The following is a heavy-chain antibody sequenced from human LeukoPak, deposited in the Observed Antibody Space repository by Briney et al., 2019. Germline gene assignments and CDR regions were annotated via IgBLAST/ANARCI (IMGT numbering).Heavy chain of an antibody. CDR1: GGFLSSSLYY. V-gene: IGHV4-39*07. CDR3: ARLFRLADSSRGYFDY. Sequence: SETLSLTCTVSGGFLSSSLYYWGWIRQPPGKWLEWIGSVYYGDLTYYNPSLESRVAMSLDTSKNQFSLGLSSVTAADTAIYYCARLFRLADSSRGYFDYWGPGRLVTVSS. D-gene: IGHD3-9*01. J-gene: IGHJ4*02. CDR2: VYYGDLT.